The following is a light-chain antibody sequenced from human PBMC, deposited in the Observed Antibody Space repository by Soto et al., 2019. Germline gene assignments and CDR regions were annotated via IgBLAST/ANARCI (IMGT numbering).Light chain of an antibody. CDR3: QQYGSSRTWT. CDR1: QSVSSSY. J-gene: IGKJ1*01. CDR2: GAS. Sequence: EIVLTQSPGTLSLSPGERATLSCRASQSVSSSYLAWYQQKPGQAPRLLINGASSRATGIQHRFSGSGCGTAFTLPISRLEPQDFAVYYCQQYGSSRTWTFGQGTKVEIK. V-gene: IGKV3-20*01.